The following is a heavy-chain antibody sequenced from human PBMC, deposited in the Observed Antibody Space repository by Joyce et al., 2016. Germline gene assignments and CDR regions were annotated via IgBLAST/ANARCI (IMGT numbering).Heavy chain of an antibody. Sequence: EVQLVESGGGLVQPGGSLRLPCAASGFTFSTTWMTWVRQSPGKGPEWVAKIKPDGSEKYYVGSVKGRFTISRDNAKNSLSLLMNSLRVDDTAVYYCATGGGMDVWGQGTTVTVSS. V-gene: IGHV3-7*01. CDR2: IKPDGSEK. J-gene: IGHJ6*02. CDR1: GFTFSTTW. CDR3: ATGGGMDV.